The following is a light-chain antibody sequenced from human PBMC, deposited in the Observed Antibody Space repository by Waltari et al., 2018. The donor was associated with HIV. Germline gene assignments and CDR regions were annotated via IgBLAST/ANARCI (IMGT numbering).Light chain of an antibody. V-gene: IGLV2-14*01. J-gene: IGLJ1*01. Sequence: QSALTQPASVSGYPGQSITISCTGTSSDIGGHDYVPWYQHPPGKAPKLMIYEVSNRPSGVSNRFSGSKSGNSASLTISGLQPEDEADYYCGSYTTSSTPYVFGTGTKVTVL. CDR1: SSDIGGHDY. CDR2: EVS. CDR3: GSYTTSSTPYV.